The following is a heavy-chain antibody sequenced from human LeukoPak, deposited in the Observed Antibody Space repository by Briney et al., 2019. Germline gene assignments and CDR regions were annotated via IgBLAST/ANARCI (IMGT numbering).Heavy chain of an antibody. V-gene: IGHV4-39*01. J-gene: IGHJ4*02. D-gene: IGHD6-19*01. CDR2: IYYSGST. CDR3: ARSPYSSTFDY. Sequence: SETLSLTCTVSGGSISSTNYYWGWIRQPPGKGLEWIGSIYYSGSTYYNPSLKSRVTISVDTSKNQFSLKLSSVTAADTAVYYCARSPYSSTFDYWGQGTLVTVSS. CDR1: GGSISSTNYY.